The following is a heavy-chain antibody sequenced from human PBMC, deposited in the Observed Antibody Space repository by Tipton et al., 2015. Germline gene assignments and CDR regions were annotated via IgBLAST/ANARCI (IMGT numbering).Heavy chain of an antibody. D-gene: IGHD6-13*01. Sequence: SLRLSCVASGFPFRDYYMGWIRQAPGKGLEWLSYITPSGTTMYYSDSVKGRFTISRDNAKNSLYLQVNSLRAEDTAMYYCAKDITAPGLYFDYWGQGTLVTVSS. CDR3: AKDITAPGLYFDY. V-gene: IGHV3-11*01. CDR1: GFPFRDYY. CDR2: ITPSGTTM. J-gene: IGHJ4*02.